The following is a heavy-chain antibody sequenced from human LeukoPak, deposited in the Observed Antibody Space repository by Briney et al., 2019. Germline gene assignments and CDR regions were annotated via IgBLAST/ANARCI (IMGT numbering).Heavy chain of an antibody. D-gene: IGHD4-23*01. CDR3: ARLGDYGGNLNWFDP. CDR2: IYYSGST. Sequence: SETLSLTCTVSGGSISSSSYYWGWIHQPPGKGLEWIGSIYYSGSTYYNPSLKSRVTISVDTSKNQFSLKLSSVTAADTAVYYCARLGDYGGNLNWFDPWGQGTLVTVSS. CDR1: GGSISSSSYY. J-gene: IGHJ5*02. V-gene: IGHV4-39*01.